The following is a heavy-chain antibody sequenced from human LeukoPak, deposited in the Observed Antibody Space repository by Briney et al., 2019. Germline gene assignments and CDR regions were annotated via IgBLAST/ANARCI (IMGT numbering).Heavy chain of an antibody. CDR2: ISGDGGST. D-gene: IGHD6-13*01. CDR1: GFTFDDYA. J-gene: IGHJ4*02. Sequence: PGGSLRLSCAASGFTFDDYAMNWVRQAPGRGLEWVSLISGDGGSTYYADSVKGRFTISRDNSKNSLYLQMNSLRTEDTALYYCAKDMGVIAAAGTQAFDYWGQGTLVTVSS. V-gene: IGHV3-43*02. CDR3: AKDMGVIAAAGTQAFDY.